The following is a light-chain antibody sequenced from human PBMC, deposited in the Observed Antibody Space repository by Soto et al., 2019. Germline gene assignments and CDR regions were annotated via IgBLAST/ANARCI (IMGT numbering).Light chain of an antibody. CDR3: QQYNSYSQGT. Sequence: EIQMTQSPSTLSASLVYRFTITCLASQSISSWLAWYQQKPGKAPKLLIYDASSLESGVPSRFSGSGSGTEFTLTISSLQPDDFATYYCQQYNSYSQGTFGQGIKVDI. CDR2: DAS. J-gene: IGKJ1*01. V-gene: IGKV1-5*01. CDR1: QSISSW.